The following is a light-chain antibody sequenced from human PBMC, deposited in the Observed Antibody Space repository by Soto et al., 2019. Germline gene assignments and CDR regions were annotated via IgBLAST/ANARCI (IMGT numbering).Light chain of an antibody. Sequence: ETVLTQSPGTLSLSPGERATLSCRASQRVSSSYLAWYQQKPGQAPRLLIYGTSSRATGTPDRFSGSGSGTDFTLTISKLEPEDFAVYFCQQYGSSPVAFGGGTKVEI. CDR3: QQYGSSPVA. J-gene: IGKJ4*01. CDR2: GTS. CDR1: QRVSSSY. V-gene: IGKV3-20*01.